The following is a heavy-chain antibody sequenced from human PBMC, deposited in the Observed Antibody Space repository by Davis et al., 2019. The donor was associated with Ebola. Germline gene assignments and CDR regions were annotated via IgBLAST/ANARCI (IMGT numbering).Heavy chain of an antibody. CDR1: GFTFSSYS. CDR2: ISSSSSTI. Sequence: GESLKISCAASGFTFSSYSMNWVRQAPGKGLEWVSYISSSSSTIYYADSVKGRFTIFRDNAKNSLYLQMNSLRAEDTAVYYCARDRPLDFFFGDYYGMDVWGQGTTVTVSS. V-gene: IGHV3-48*01. CDR3: ARDRPLDFFFGDYYGMDV. D-gene: IGHD3-16*01. J-gene: IGHJ6*02.